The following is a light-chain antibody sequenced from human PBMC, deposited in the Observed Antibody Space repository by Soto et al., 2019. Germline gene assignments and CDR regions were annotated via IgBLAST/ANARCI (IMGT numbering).Light chain of an antibody. CDR3: QQRSDWPWT. Sequence: VVMTQSPPTLSVSPGETATLSCRASQSINTNLAWYQQRPGQVPRLIIYGASTRFTGIPDRFSGSGSGTEFTLTISSLQSEDLAVYYCQQRSDWPWTFGQGTKVEIK. CDR1: QSINTN. V-gene: IGKV3D-15*01. CDR2: GAS. J-gene: IGKJ1*01.